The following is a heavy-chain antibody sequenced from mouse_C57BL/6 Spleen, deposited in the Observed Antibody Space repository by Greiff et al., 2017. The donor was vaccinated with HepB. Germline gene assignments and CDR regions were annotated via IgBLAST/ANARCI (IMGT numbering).Heavy chain of an antibody. Sequence: QVQLQQSGAELARPGASVKLSCKASGYTFTSYGISWVKQRTGQGLEWIGEIYPRSGNTYYNEKFKGKATLTADKSSSTAYMELRSLTSEDSAVYFCARGGFTTVVARYWYFDVWGTGTTVTVSS. J-gene: IGHJ1*03. V-gene: IGHV1-81*01. CDR3: ARGGFTTVVARYWYFDV. CDR1: GYTFTSYG. D-gene: IGHD1-1*01. CDR2: IYPRSGNT.